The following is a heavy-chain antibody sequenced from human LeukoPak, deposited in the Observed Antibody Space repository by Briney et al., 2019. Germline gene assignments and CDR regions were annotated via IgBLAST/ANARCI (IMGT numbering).Heavy chain of an antibody. CDR3: TRRAGTDSNGAFDI. Sequence: PSGTLSLTCAVSGGSISSSTWWTWVRQPPGKGLEWIGEIYHSGSTNYNPSLKSRVTISVDKSKNQFSLNLSSETAADTAVYYCTRRAGTDSNGAFDIWGQGTMVTVSS. V-gene: IGHV4-4*02. CDR1: GGSISSSTW. J-gene: IGHJ3*02. D-gene: IGHD6-19*01. CDR2: IYHSGST.